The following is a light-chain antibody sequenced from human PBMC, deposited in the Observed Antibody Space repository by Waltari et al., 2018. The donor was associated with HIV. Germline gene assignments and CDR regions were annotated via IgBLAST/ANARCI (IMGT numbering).Light chain of an antibody. CDR3: QQRSNWPPIT. CDR2: DAS. Sequence: VLTQSPGPLSLSPGERSTLSCRARQAVSTNLAWYQQEPRQAPRLLIYDASNRVTGIPARFSGSGSGTDFTLTISSLEPEDFAVYYCQQRSNWPPITFGQGTRLEIK. J-gene: IGKJ5*01. V-gene: IGKV3-11*01. CDR1: QAVSTN.